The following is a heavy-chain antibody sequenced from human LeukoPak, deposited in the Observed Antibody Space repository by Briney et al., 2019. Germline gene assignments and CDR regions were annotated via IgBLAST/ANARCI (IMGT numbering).Heavy chain of an antibody. V-gene: IGHV3-21*01. CDR2: ISSSSSYI. CDR3: ARLKVGISKSAAGPDYYYYGMDV. J-gene: IGHJ6*02. D-gene: IGHD6-13*01. Sequence: GGSLRLSCAASGFTFSSYGMHWVRQAPGKGLEWVSSISSSSSYIYYADSVKGRFTISRDNAKNSLYLQMNSLRAEDTAVYYCARLKVGISKSAAGPDYYYYGMDVWGQGTTVTVSS. CDR1: GFTFSSYG.